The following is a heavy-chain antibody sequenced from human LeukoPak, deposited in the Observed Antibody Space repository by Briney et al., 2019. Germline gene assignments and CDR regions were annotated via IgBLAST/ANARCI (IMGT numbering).Heavy chain of an antibody. Sequence: SETLSLTCTVSGGSISSYYWSWIRQPPGKGLEWIGYIYYSGSTNYNPSLKSRVTISVDTSKNQFSLKLSSVTAADTAVYYCARGRIRFDPWGQGTLVTVSS. V-gene: IGHV4-59*01. D-gene: IGHD3-3*02. CDR3: ARGRIRFDP. J-gene: IGHJ5*02. CDR1: GGSISSYY. CDR2: IYYSGST.